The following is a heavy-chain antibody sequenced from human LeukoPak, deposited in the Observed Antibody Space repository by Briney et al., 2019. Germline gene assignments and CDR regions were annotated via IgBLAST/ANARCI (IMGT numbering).Heavy chain of an antibody. J-gene: IGHJ4*02. CDR1: GFTFSSYS. Sequence: GGSLRLSCAASGFTFSSYSMNWVRQAPGKGLGWVSSISSSSSYIYYADSVKGRFTISRDNAKNSLYLQMNSLRAEDTAVYYCARGPKAGYFDYWGQGTLVTVSS. CDR3: ARGPKAGYFDY. V-gene: IGHV3-21*01. D-gene: IGHD6-13*01. CDR2: ISSSSSYI.